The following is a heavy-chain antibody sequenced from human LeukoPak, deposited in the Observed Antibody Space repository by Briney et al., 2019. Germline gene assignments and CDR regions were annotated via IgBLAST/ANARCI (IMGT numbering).Heavy chain of an antibody. CDR3: ARVYVDTAMVLDYGMDV. CDR2: INTNTGNP. V-gene: IGHV7-4-1*02. D-gene: IGHD5-18*01. CDR1: GYTFTSYA. Sequence: ASVKVSCKASGYTFTSYAMNWVRQAPGQGLEWMGWINTNTGNPTYAQGFTGRFVFSLDTSVSTAYLQISSLKAEDTAVYYCARVYVDTAMVLDYGMDVWGQGTTVTVPS. J-gene: IGHJ6*02.